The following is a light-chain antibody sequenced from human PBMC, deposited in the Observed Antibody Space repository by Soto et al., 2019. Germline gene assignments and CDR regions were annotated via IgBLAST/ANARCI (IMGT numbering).Light chain of an antibody. J-gene: IGLJ2*01. CDR2: GNS. CDR3: LSDDSSVV. CDR1: SSNIGAGYD. V-gene: IGLV1-40*01. Sequence: QSVLTQPPSVSGAPGQRVTISCTGSSSNIGAGYDVHWYQQLPGTAPKLLFYGNSNRPSGVPDRFSGSKSGTSASLAIAGLQAEDEDDYFCLSDDSSVVFGGGTKLTVL.